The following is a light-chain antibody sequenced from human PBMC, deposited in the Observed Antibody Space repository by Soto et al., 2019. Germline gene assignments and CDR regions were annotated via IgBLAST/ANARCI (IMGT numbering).Light chain of an antibody. V-gene: IGKV3-20*01. CDR3: QQYSDSPGT. CDR2: GAS. J-gene: IGKJ4*01. CDR1: QSVSSSF. Sequence: EIVLTQSPGTLSLSPGERATLSCRASQSVSSSFLAWYQQKPGQAPRLLIYGASNRATGITDRFSGGGSGTDFTLTISRLDPEDFAVYFCQQYSDSPGTFGGGTKVDIE.